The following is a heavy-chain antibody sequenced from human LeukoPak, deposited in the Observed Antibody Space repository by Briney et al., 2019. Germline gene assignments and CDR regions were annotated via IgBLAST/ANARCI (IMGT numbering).Heavy chain of an antibody. CDR3: ARGLSVRYYDFWSGYPDAFDI. CDR2: MNPNSGNT. Sequence: ASVKVSCKASGYTFTSYDINWVRQATGQGLEWMGWMNPNSGNTGYAQKFQGRVTMTRNTSISTAYMELSSLRSEDTAVYYCARGLSVRYYDFWSGYPDAFDIWGQGTMVTVSS. CDR1: GYTFTSYD. J-gene: IGHJ3*02. D-gene: IGHD3-3*01. V-gene: IGHV1-8*01.